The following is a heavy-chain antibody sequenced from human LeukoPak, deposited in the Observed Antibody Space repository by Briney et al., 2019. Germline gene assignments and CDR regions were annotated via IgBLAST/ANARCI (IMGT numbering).Heavy chain of an antibody. CDR3: ARDPHINNYYATNTGLRDF. J-gene: IGHJ4*02. D-gene: IGHD3-22*01. CDR2: IYHDGTT. Sequence: SSETLSLTCAASGGSISSSPWCSWVPPPPGKGLEWIGTIYHDGTTDSNQSLKSRVTISVDNTKTPLSLKLTSVTAADTAVYYCARDPHINNYYATNTGLRDFWGQGTLVIVSS. CDR1: GGSISSSPW. V-gene: IGHV4-4*02.